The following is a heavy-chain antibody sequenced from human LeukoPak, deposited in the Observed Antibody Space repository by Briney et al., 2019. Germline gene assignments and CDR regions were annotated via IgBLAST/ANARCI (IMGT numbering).Heavy chain of an antibody. CDR3: ARVLPYSSSWLKNAFDI. CDR1: GYTFTSYG. CDR2: ISAYNGNT. Sequence: ASVKVSCKASGYTFTSYGISWVRQAPGQGLEWMGWISAYNGNTNYAQKLQGRVTMTTDTSTSTAYMELRSLRSDDTAVYYCARVLPYSSSWLKNAFDIWGQGTMVTVSS. J-gene: IGHJ3*02. D-gene: IGHD6-13*01. V-gene: IGHV1-18*01.